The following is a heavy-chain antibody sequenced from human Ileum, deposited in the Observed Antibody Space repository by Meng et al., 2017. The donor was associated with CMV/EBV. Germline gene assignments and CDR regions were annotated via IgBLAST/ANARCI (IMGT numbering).Heavy chain of an antibody. V-gene: IGHV1-2*06. D-gene: IGHD2/OR15-2a*01. CDR1: GYTFSDDY. CDR3: ARQIVLTSQTRDF. J-gene: IGHJ4*02. CDR2: INPINGVT. Sequence: KAAGYTFSDDYMHWVRQAPGQGLEWVGRINPINGVTKYAQKFQGRVALTGDSSINTAYLELSGLTSDDTAIYYCARQIVLTSQTRDFWGQGTLVTVSS.